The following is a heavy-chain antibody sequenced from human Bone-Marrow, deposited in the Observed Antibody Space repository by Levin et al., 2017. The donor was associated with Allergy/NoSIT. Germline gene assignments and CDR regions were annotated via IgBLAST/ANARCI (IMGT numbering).Heavy chain of an antibody. CDR1: GYSFTTCW. V-gene: IGHV5-51*01. D-gene: IGHD5-12*01. CDR2: IYPGDSDT. Sequence: KVSCKGSGYSFTTCWIGWVRQMPGKGLEWMGIIYPGDSDTRYSPSFQGQVTISADKSISTAYLQWSSLKASDTAMYYCARSRYTGYDSPYYFDYWGQGTLVTVSS. CDR3: ARSRYTGYDSPYYFDY. J-gene: IGHJ4*02.